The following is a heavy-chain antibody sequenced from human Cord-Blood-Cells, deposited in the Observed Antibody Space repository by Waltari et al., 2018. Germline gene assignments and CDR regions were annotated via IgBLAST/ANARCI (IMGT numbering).Heavy chain of an antibody. J-gene: IGHJ4*02. D-gene: IGHD1-26*01. CDR1: GYSFTSYW. CDR3: ATHGVYSGSYYYFDY. V-gene: IGHV5-51*01. CDR2: IYPGDSDT. Sequence: PGESLKISCKGSGYSFTSYWIGWVRQMPGKGLEWMGIIYPGDSDTRYSPSFQGQVTISADKSISTAYLQWSSLKASDTAMYYCATHGVYSGSYYYFDYWGQGTLVTVSS.